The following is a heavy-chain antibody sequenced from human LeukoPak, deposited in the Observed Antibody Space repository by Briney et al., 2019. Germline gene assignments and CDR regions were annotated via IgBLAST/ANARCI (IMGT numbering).Heavy chain of an antibody. CDR1: GFPFSSHD. CDR3: ARGYGSGIFYS. V-gene: IGHV3-48*03. D-gene: IGHD3-10*01. J-gene: IGHJ5*01. Sequence: PGGSLRLSCAVSGFPFSSHDMTWVRQAPGKGLEWVSYIGLSSTTIYYADSVKGRFTISRDNAKNSVYLQMNSLRVEDTSIYYCARGYGSGIFYSWGQGALVTVSS. CDR2: IGLSSTTI.